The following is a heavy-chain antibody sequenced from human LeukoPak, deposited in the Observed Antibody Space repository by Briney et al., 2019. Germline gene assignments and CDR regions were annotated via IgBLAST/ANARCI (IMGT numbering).Heavy chain of an antibody. CDR1: GFTFSISS. CDR2: ISRSSDRTT. J-gene: IGHJ6*02. V-gene: IGHV3-48*04. CDR3: AVPPLSGTGSSRPLAGVDV. D-gene: IGHD3-10*01. Sequence: PGGSLRLSCAASGFTFSISSLNWVRQAPGKGLEWVGYISRSSDRTTKDADSVKGRFTISRDNAEDSLFLQMNSLRVKDTAVYYCAVPPLSGTGSSRPLAGVDVWGQGTTVTVSS.